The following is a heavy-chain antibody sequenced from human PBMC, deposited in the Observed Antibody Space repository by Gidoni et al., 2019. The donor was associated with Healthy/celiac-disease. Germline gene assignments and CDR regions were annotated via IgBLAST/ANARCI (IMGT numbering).Heavy chain of an antibody. J-gene: IGHJ5*02. D-gene: IGHD6-13*01. Sequence: EVQLVESGGGLVQLGGSLRLSCAASGFTCSSASMNWVRQAPGKGLEGVSYISSSSSTIYYADSVNGRFTISRDNAKNSLYLQMNSLRDEDTAVYYCAREYSSSWYGWFDPWGQGTLVTVSS. V-gene: IGHV3-48*02. CDR2: ISSSSSTI. CDR1: GFTCSSAS. CDR3: AREYSSSWYGWFDP.